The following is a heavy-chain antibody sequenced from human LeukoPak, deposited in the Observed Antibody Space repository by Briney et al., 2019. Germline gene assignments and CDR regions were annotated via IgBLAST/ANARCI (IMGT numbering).Heavy chain of an antibody. D-gene: IGHD2-2*01. CDR1: GDSIFTNNVA. Sequence: SQALSLTCAISGDSIFTNNVALNWIRQSPSRGLEWLGRTYYRSKWSFDYAVSVKSRITINADTSKNQFSLQLSSVTPEDTAVYYCARGKSTSFDNWGQGTLVTVSS. CDR2: TYYRSKWSF. V-gene: IGHV6-1*01. CDR3: ARGKSTSFDN. J-gene: IGHJ4*02.